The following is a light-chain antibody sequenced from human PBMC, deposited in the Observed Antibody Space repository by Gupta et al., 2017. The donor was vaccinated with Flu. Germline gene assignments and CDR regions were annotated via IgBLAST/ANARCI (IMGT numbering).Light chain of an antibody. Sequence: DIQLAQSPSSLSASVGDRVTITCRSSQLINNDLGWFQQKPGKAPKRLIFAASSLQSGVPSRFNGSGSGTEFTLTISSLQPDDSATYYCLQHNSYTWSFGQGTKVEVK. CDR3: LQHNSYTWS. CDR1: QLINND. V-gene: IGKV1-17*01. CDR2: AAS. J-gene: IGKJ1*01.